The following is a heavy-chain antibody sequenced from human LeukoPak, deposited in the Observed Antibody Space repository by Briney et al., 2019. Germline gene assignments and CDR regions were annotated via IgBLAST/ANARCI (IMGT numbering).Heavy chain of an antibody. CDR1: RYTFTDYY. CDR3: TREARVGNWFDP. D-gene: IGHD2-2*01. Sequence: ASVKVSCRASRYTFTDYYIHWVRQAPGQGLEWMGWINPDNGGTNYAQKFQGRVTMTRDTSIRTVYMDLSRLRSDDTAVFYCTREARVGNWFDPWDQGTQVTVSS. CDR2: INPDNGGT. V-gene: IGHV1-2*02. J-gene: IGHJ5*02.